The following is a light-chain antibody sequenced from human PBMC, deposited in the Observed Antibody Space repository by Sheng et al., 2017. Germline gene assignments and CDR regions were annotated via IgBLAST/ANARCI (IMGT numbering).Light chain of an antibody. CDR1: QSISSW. J-gene: IGKJ1*01. CDR3: QQYNTYPWT. Sequence: DIQMTQSPSTLSASVGDRVTITCRASQSISSWLAWYQQKPGKAPKLLIYKASSLETGVPSRFXGSGSGTEFTLTISSLQPDDFATYFCQQYNTYPWTFGQGTKVEIK. V-gene: IGKV1-5*03. CDR2: KAS.